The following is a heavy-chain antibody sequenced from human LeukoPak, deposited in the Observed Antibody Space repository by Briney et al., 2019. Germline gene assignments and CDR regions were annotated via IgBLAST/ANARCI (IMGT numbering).Heavy chain of an antibody. CDR3: AKETIRDDAFDI. CDR2: INSDGSST. D-gene: IGHD3-9*01. Sequence: GGSLRLSCAASGFTFSSYWMHWVRQAPGKGLVWVSRINSDGSSTSYADSVKGRFTISRDNSKNTLYLQMNSLRAEDTAVYYCAKETIRDDAFDIWGQGTMVTVSS. CDR1: GFTFSSYW. V-gene: IGHV3-74*01. J-gene: IGHJ3*02.